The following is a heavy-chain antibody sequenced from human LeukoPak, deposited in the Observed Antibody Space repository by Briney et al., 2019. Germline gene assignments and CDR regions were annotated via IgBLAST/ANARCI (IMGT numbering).Heavy chain of an antibody. CDR2: ISGSGDST. CDR1: GFTFSSYA. D-gene: IGHD3-10*01. J-gene: IGHJ4*02. CDR3: ASDGRYYYGSGSYYDY. Sequence: GGSLRLSCAASGFTFSSYAMSWVRQAPGKGLEWVSGISGSGDSTYYADSVKGRFTISRDNSKNTLYLQMNSLRAEDTAVYYCASDGRYYYGSGSYYDYWGQGTLVTVSS. V-gene: IGHV3-23*01.